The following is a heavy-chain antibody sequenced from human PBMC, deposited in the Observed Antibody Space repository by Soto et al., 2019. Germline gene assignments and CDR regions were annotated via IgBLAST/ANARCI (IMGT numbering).Heavy chain of an antibody. CDR1: GGSISTTDYY. Sequence: PSETLSLTCTVSGGSISTTDYYWSWIRQPPGKGLEWIGYIYYSGTTYSNPSLKSRVTISRDTSKNQFSLKLSSVTAADTAVYYCVRDNYGDYDHWGQGTLVTVS. D-gene: IGHD4-17*01. V-gene: IGHV4-30-4*01. CDR3: VRDNYGDYDH. CDR2: IYYSGTT. J-gene: IGHJ5*02.